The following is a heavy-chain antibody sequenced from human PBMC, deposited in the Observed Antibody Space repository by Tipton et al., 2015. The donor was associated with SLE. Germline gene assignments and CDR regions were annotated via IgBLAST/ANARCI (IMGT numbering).Heavy chain of an antibody. CDR3: ARALEGAFDI. CDR1: GFMFSNYG. J-gene: IGHJ3*02. V-gene: IGHV3-23*01. Sequence: SLRLSCAASGFMFSNYGMNWVRQAPGKGLEWVSSISASGGRTYYADSVKGRFTISRDNAKNSLYLQMNSLRAEDTALYYCARALEGAFDIWGQGTMVTVSS. CDR2: ISASGGRT.